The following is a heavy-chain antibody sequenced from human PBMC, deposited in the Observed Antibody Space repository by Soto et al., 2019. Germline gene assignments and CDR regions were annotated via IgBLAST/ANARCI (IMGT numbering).Heavy chain of an antibody. CDR3: ARDKYGDYVGNFDY. CDR2: IYYSGST. J-gene: IGHJ4*02. D-gene: IGHD4-17*01. V-gene: IGHV4-59*01. Sequence: QVQLQEAGPGLVKPSETLSLTCTVSGGSISSDSWRWIRQPPGKGLEWIGYIYYSGSTNYNPSLKSRVTISVDTSKTPCSLTLSSVTAADTAVYYCARDKYGDYVGNFDYWGQGTLVTFSS. CDR1: GGSISSDS.